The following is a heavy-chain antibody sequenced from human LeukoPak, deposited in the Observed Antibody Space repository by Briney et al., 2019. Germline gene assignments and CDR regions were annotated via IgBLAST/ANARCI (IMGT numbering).Heavy chain of an antibody. D-gene: IGHD2-21*02. J-gene: IGHJ4*02. CDR3: ARVLYCGGDCYLYYFDY. CDR2: INPNSGGT. CDR1: GYTFTGYY. Sequence: ASVKVSCKASGYTFTGYYMHWVRQAPGQGLEWMGWINPNSGGTNYAQKFQGRVTMTRDTSISTAYMGLSRLRSDDTAVYYCARVLYCGGDCYLYYFDYWGQGTLVTVSS. V-gene: IGHV1-2*02.